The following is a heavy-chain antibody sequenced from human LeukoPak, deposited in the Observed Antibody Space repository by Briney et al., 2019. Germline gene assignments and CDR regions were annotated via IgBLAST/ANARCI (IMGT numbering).Heavy chain of an antibody. CDR3: ARDGVYGAVAGVHYFDY. V-gene: IGHV3-21*01. CDR1: GFTFSSYS. J-gene: IGHJ4*02. D-gene: IGHD6-19*01. Sequence: EGSLRLSCAASGFTFSSYSMNWVRQAPGKGLEWVSSISSSSSYIYYADSVKGRFTISRDNAKNSLYLQMNSLRAEDTAVYYCARDGVYGAVAGVHYFDYWGQGTLVTVSS. CDR2: ISSSSSYI.